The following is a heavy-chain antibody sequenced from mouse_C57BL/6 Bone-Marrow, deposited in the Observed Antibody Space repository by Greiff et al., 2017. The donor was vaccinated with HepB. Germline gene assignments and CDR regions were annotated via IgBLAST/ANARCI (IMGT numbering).Heavy chain of an antibody. CDR2: IYPRSGNT. V-gene: IGHV1-81*01. CDR3: ARSGITTVVATDY. CDR1: GYTFTSYG. J-gene: IGHJ2*01. D-gene: IGHD1-1*01. Sequence: VKLQQSGAELARPGASVKLSCKASGYTFTSYGISWVKQRTGQGLEWIGEIYPRSGNTYYNEKFKGKATLTADKSSSTAYMELRSLTSEDSAVYFCARSGITTVVATDYWGQGTTLTVSS.